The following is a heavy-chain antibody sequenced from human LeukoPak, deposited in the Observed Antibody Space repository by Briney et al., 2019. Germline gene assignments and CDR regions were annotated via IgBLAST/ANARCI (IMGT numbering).Heavy chain of an antibody. V-gene: IGHV1-46*01. CDR2: INPSGGST. D-gene: IGHD6-13*01. CDR3: ARDWEQQLVLIY. J-gene: IGHJ4*02. Sequence: ASVKVSCKASGYTFTSYGISWVRQAPGQGLEWMGIINPSGGSTSYAQKFQGRVTMTRDTSTSTVYMELSSLRSEDTAVYYCARDWEQQLVLIYWGQGTLVTVSS. CDR1: GYTFTSYG.